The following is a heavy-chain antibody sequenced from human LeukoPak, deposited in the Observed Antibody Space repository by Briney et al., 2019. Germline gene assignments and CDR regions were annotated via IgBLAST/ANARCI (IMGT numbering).Heavy chain of an antibody. Sequence: GGSLRLSCAASGFTFSSYSMNWVRQAPGKGLEWVSSISSSSTYKYYADSVKGRFTISRDNSKNTLYLQMNRLRAEDTAVYYCWVCYDSSGYPHNFDYWGQGTLVTVSS. D-gene: IGHD3-22*01. CDR1: GFTFSSYS. J-gene: IGHJ4*02. CDR2: ISSSSTYK. CDR3: WVCYDSSGYPHNFDY. V-gene: IGHV3-21*01.